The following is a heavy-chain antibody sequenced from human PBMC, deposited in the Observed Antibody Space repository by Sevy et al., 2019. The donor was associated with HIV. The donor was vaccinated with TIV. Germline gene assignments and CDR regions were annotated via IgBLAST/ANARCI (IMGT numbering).Heavy chain of an antibody. CDR1: GFTFSIYA. J-gene: IGHJ4*02. V-gene: IGHV3-23*01. CDR3: AKDRVSGSYYTGDFDY. D-gene: IGHD3-10*01. Sequence: GGSLRLSCAASGFTFSIYAMTWVRQAPGKGLEWVSVISISGADTYYADSVKGRFTISRDNSKNTLYLQMNSLRAEDTAVYYCAKDRVSGSYYTGDFDYWGQGTLDTVSS. CDR2: ISISGADT.